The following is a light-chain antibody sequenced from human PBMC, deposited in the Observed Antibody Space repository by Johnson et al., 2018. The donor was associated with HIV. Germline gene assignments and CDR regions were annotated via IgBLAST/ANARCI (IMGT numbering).Light chain of an antibody. CDR1: SSNIGTNS. Sequence: QSVLTQPPSVSAAPGQKVTISCSGSSSNIGTNSVSWYQQLPGTAPRLLIYENNKRPSGIPDRFSGSKSGTSATLGITGLQTGDEAVYYCGTWDSRRRVGVFGTVTNVTV. V-gene: IGLV1-51*02. CDR2: ENN. CDR3: GTWDSRRRVGV. J-gene: IGLJ1*01.